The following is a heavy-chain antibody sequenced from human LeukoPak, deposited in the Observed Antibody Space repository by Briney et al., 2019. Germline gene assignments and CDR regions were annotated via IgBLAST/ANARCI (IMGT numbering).Heavy chain of an antibody. D-gene: IGHD4-17*01. CDR3: ARTRITVTTRSWDY. Sequence: GRSLRLSCAASGFTFDDYAMHWVRQAPGKGLEWVSGISWNSGSIGYADSVKGRFTISRDNAKNSLYLQINSLRAEDTAVYYCARTRITVTTRSWDYWGQGTLVTVSS. CDR2: ISWNSGSI. CDR1: GFTFDDYA. J-gene: IGHJ4*02. V-gene: IGHV3-9*01.